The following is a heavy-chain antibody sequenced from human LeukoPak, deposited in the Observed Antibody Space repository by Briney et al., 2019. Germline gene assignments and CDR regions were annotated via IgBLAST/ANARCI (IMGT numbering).Heavy chain of an antibody. CDR2: INGDGRNI. D-gene: IGHD3-9*01. CDR3: TRDLMDYDVSTGLHHYYMDV. J-gene: IGHJ6*02. Sequence: GGSLRLSCVASGFTFSSYWMHWVRQDPRKGLVWVLRINGDGRNINYADSVRGRFTISRDNAKNTLYLQMNTLRVEDTAVYYCTRDLMDYDVSTGLHHYYMDVWGQGTTVTASS. V-gene: IGHV3-74*01. CDR1: GFTFSSYW.